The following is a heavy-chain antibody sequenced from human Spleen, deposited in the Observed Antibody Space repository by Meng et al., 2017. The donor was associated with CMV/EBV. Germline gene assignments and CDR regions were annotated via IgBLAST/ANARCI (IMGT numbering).Heavy chain of an antibody. CDR2: IYSGGST. V-gene: IGHV3-53*01. Sequence: GESLKISCAASGFTVSSNYMSWVRQAPGKGLEWVSVIYSGGSTYYADSVKGRFTISRDNSKNTLYLQMNSLRAEDTAVYYCARSWQERFDYWGQGTLVTVSS. D-gene: IGHD6-19*01. CDR3: ARSWQERFDY. J-gene: IGHJ4*02. CDR1: GFTVSSNY.